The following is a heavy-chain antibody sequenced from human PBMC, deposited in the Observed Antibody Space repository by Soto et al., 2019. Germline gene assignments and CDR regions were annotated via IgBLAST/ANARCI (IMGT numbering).Heavy chain of an antibody. V-gene: IGHV3-30-3*01. D-gene: IGHD1-26*01. Sequence: GGSLRLSCAASGFIFSSYTLHWVRQAPGKGLEWVGVITYDGSNQYYADSLKGRFTISRDNYRNMLFLQMNSLSPDDTAVYYCARAHSGSYPEFSYWGQGTLVTVSS. J-gene: IGHJ4*02. CDR3: ARAHSGSYPEFSY. CDR2: ITYDGSNQ. CDR1: GFIFSSYT.